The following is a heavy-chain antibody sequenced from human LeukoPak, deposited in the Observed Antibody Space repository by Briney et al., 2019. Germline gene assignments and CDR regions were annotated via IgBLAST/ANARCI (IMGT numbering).Heavy chain of an antibody. Sequence: SETLSLTCTVSGYSISSGYYWGWIRQPPGKGLEWIGSIYHSGRTFYNPSLKSRVTISLDTSKNQFSLKLSSVTAADTAVYYCARSGVLWNLAYWGQGTLVTVSS. D-gene: IGHD1-1*01. CDR3: ARSGVLWNLAY. CDR1: GYSISSGYY. J-gene: IGHJ4*02. V-gene: IGHV4-38-2*02. CDR2: IYHSGRT.